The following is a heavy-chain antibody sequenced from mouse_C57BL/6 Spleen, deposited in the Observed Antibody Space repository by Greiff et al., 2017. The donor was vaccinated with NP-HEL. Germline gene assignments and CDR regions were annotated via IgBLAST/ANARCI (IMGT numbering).Heavy chain of an antibody. D-gene: IGHD3-2*02. Sequence: VQLQQPGAELVRPGSSVKLSCKASGYTFTSYWMHWVKQRPIQGLEWIGNIDPSDSETHYNQKFKDKATLTVDKSSSTAYMQLSSLTSEDSAVYYCARGDSSGYLDYWGQGTTLTVSS. CDR3: ARGDSSGYLDY. J-gene: IGHJ2*01. CDR1: GYTFTSYW. V-gene: IGHV1-52*01. CDR2: IDPSDSET.